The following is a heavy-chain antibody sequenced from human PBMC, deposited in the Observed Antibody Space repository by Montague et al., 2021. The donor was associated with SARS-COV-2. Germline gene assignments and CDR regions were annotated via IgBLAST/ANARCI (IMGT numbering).Heavy chain of an antibody. V-gene: IGHV4-4*02. D-gene: IGHD6-19*01. CDR2: TYHGGST. CDR1: GDSISSNNW. Sequence: SETLSLTCAVSGDSISSNNWWNWVRQAPGKGLEWIGETYHGGSTNYNPSLKSRVTISVDKTKNQLYLKMRSVTAADTAVYYCARDLRQWLADYYYYGLDVWGQGTADTVSS. J-gene: IGHJ6*02. CDR3: ARDLRQWLADYYYYGLDV.